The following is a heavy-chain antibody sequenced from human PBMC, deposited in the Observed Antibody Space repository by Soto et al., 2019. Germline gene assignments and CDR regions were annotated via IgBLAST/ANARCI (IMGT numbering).Heavy chain of an antibody. V-gene: IGHV3-30*18. Sequence: QVQLVESGGGGVQPGRSLRLSCAASGFTFSSYGMHWVRQAPGKGLAWVAVISYDGSNKYYADSVKGRFTSSRDNSKNALYLQMNSLSAEDTAVYYCANDGVVPAAFLFDYWGQGPLVTLSS. D-gene: IGHD2-2*01. CDR3: ANDGVVPAAFLFDY. CDR1: GFTFSSYG. J-gene: IGHJ4*02. CDR2: ISYDGSNK.